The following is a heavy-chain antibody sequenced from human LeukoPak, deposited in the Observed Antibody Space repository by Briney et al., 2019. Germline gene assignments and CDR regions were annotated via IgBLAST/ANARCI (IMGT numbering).Heavy chain of an antibody. CDR1: GGSFSSGGYS. Sequence: SQTLSLTCTVSGGSFSSGGYSWSWIRQPPGKGLEWIGYIYYSGSTYYNPSLKSRVAISLDTSKNQFSLRLSSVTAADTAVYYCARYGGYYSPFDYWGQGTLVTVSS. J-gene: IGHJ4*02. D-gene: IGHD3-22*01. V-gene: IGHV4-30-4*01. CDR3: ARYGGYYSPFDY. CDR2: IYYSGST.